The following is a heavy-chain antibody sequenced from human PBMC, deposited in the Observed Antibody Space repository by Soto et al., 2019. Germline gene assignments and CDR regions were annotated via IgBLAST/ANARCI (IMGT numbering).Heavy chain of an antibody. CDR2: ISYDGSNK. J-gene: IGHJ6*02. V-gene: IGHV3-30*18. CDR1: GFTFSSYG. D-gene: IGHD6-6*01. Sequence: QVQLVESGGGVVQPGRSLRLSCAASGFTFSSYGMHWVRQAPGKGLEWVAVISYDGSNKYYADSVKGRFTISRDNSKNTLYLQMNSLRAEDTAVYYCAKDRLGYSSSRHDYYYYGMDVWGQGTTVTVSS. CDR3: AKDRLGYSSSRHDYYYYGMDV.